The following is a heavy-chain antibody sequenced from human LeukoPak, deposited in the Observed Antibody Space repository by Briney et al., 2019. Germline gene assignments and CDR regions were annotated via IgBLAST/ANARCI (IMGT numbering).Heavy chain of an antibody. CDR2: IYTSGST. J-gene: IGHJ3*02. CDR1: GGSISSYY. CDR3: ARMSYDFWSGYPLAFDI. V-gene: IGHV4-4*07. D-gene: IGHD3-3*01. Sequence: SETLSLTCTASGGSISSYYWSWIRQPAGKGLEWIGRIYTSGSTNYNPSLKSRVTMSVDTSKNQFSLKLSSVTAADTAVYYCARMSYDFWSGYPLAFDIWGQGTMVTVSS.